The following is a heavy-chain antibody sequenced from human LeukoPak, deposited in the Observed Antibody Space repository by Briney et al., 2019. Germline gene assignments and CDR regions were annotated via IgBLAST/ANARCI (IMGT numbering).Heavy chain of an antibody. CDR1: GGSISNYY. J-gene: IGHJ6*03. CDR3: AKDLYSGSYTYMDV. D-gene: IGHD1-26*01. CDR2: IYTRGST. V-gene: IGHV4-4*07. Sequence: SETLSLTCTVSGGSISNYYWTWIRQPAEKGLEWIGRIYTRGSTNYNPSLKSRVTMSVDTSKNQFSLKLSSVTAADTAVYYCAKDLYSGSYTYMDVWGKGTTVTISS.